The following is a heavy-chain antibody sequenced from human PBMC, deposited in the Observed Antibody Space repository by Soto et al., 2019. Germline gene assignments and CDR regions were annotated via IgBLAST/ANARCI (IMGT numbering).Heavy chain of an antibody. D-gene: IGHD1-7*01. CDR1: GFTFSSYA. CDR3: ARDVGNYEYYYYYGMDV. CDR2: ISGSGGST. V-gene: IGHV3-23*01. J-gene: IGHJ6*02. Sequence: GGSLRLSCAASGFTFSSYAMSWVRQAPGKGLEWVSAISGSGGSTYYADSVKGRFTISRDNAKNSLSLQMNSLRAEDTAVYYCARDVGNYEYYYYYGMDVWGQGTTVTVSS.